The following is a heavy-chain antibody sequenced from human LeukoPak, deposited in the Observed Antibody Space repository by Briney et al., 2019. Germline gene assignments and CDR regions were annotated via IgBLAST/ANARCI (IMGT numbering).Heavy chain of an antibody. J-gene: IGHJ4*02. V-gene: IGHV4-30-4*08. Sequence: PSQTLSLTCTVSGGSISSGVYYWSWIRQHPGKGLEWIGYIYYSGSTNYNPSLKSRVTISVDTSKNQFSLKLSSVTAADTAVYYCARQSTMVRGLDYWGQGTLVTVSS. CDR3: ARQSTMVRGLDY. D-gene: IGHD3-10*01. CDR2: IYYSGST. CDR1: GGSISSGVYY.